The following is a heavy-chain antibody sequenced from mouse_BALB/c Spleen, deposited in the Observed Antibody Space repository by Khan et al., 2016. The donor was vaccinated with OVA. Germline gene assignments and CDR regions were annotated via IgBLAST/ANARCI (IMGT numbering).Heavy chain of an antibody. D-gene: IGHD2-4*01. CDR1: GYSITSEYA. Sequence: DVQLQESGPGLVKPSQSLSLTYTVTGYSITSEYAWNWIRQFPGNKLEWMGYINYRGNTRFNPSLKSRASITRDTSKNPFFLQLNSGMTDDTAPYYCARKDYYDYDPFPYWGQGTLVTVSA. J-gene: IGHJ3*01. V-gene: IGHV3-2*02. CDR3: ARKDYYDYDPFPY. CDR2: INYRGNT.